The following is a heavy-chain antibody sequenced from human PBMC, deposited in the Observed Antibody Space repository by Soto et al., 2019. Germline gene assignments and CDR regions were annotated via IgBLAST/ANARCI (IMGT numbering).Heavy chain of an antibody. CDR1: GFTFSGYA. Sequence: GGSLRLSCAASGFTFSGYAMSWVRQAPGKGLEWVSVIHGGGNSAYYADSVKGRFTISRDNSKNTLYLQMNSLRAEDTAVYYCAREILESHGASGFDYWGQGTLVTVSS. D-gene: IGHD3-3*01. CDR3: AREILESHGASGFDY. J-gene: IGHJ4*02. CDR2: IHGGGNSA. V-gene: IGHV3-23*01.